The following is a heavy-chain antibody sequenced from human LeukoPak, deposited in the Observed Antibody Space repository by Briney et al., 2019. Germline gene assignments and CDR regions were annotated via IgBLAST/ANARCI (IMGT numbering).Heavy chain of an antibody. D-gene: IGHD3/OR15-3a*01. CDR2: IYYSGST. J-gene: IGHJ3*02. Sequence: SETLSLTCTVSGASISSYYWSWIRQHPGKGLEWIGYIYYSGSTYYNPSLKSRVTISVDTSKNQFSLKLSSVTAADTAVYYCARGLGTGAFDIWGQGTMVTVSS. V-gene: IGHV4-59*06. CDR1: GASISSYY. CDR3: ARGLGTGAFDI.